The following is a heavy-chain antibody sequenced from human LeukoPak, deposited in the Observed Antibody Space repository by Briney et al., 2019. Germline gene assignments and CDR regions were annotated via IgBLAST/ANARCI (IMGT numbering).Heavy chain of an antibody. Sequence: GGSLRLSCAASGFTFSSYGMHWVRQAPGKGLEWEAVIWYDGSNKYYADSVKGRFTISRDNSKNTLYLQMNSLRAEDTAVYCCARDLKQQLVGGFGYWGQGTLVTVSS. V-gene: IGHV3-33*01. CDR1: GFTFSSYG. CDR2: IWYDGSNK. CDR3: ARDLKQQLVGGFGY. J-gene: IGHJ4*02. D-gene: IGHD6-13*01.